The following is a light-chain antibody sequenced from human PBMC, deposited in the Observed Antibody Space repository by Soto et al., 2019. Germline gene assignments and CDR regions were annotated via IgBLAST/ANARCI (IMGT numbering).Light chain of an antibody. V-gene: IGKV2-30*01. Sequence: VVMTQSPLSLPVTLGQPASISCRSSQSLVSSDGNTYLNWFQQRPGQSPRRLIYNVSNRDSGVPDRFSGSGSGTDFTLKISRVEAEDVGVYYCMQGTLWPWTFGQGTKVDIK. CDR3: MQGTLWPWT. CDR1: QSLVSSDGNTY. CDR2: NVS. J-gene: IGKJ1*01.